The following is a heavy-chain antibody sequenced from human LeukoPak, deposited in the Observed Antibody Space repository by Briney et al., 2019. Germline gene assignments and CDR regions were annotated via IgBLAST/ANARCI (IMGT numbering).Heavy chain of an antibody. V-gene: IGHV4-61*02. J-gene: IGHJ6*02. CDR3: ARGDSYGEYPYYYYGMDV. Sequence: PSETLSLTCTVSGGPISSGSYYWSWIRQPAGKGLEWIGRIYTSGSTNYNPSLKSRVTISVDTSKNQFSLKLSSVTAADTAVYYCARGDSYGEYPYYYYGMDVWGQGTTVTVSS. D-gene: IGHD4-17*01. CDR2: IYTSGST. CDR1: GGPISSGSYY.